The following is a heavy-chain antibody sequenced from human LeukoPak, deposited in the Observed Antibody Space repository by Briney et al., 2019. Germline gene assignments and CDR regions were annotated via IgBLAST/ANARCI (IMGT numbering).Heavy chain of an antibody. CDR1: GGSISSYY. CDR2: IYYSGST. Sequence: SETLSLTCTVSGGSISSYYWSWIRQPPGKGLEWIGYIYYSGSTNYSPSLKSRVTISVDTSKNQFSLKLSSVTAADTAVYYCARGPFGVVVPAGYGMDVWGQGTTVTVSS. J-gene: IGHJ6*02. CDR3: ARGPFGVVVPAGYGMDV. D-gene: IGHD2-2*01. V-gene: IGHV4-59*01.